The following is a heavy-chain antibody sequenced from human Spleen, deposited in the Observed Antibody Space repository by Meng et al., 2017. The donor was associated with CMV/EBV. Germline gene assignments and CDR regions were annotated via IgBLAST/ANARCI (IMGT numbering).Heavy chain of an antibody. CDR3: ARDPYDSSGYRWFDP. CDR1: GFTFSSYS. J-gene: IGHJ5*02. Sequence: VQPVESAGGVVMPGGSLRLYCTASGFTFSSYSMNWVRQAPGKGLEWVSSISSSSSYIYYADSVKGRFTISRDNAKNSLYLQMNSLRAEDTAVYYCARDPYDSSGYRWFDPWGQGTLVTVSS. CDR2: ISSSSSYI. V-gene: IGHV3-21*01. D-gene: IGHD3-22*01.